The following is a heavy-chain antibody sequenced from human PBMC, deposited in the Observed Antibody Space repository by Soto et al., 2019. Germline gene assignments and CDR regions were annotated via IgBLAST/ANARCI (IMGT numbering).Heavy chain of an antibody. D-gene: IGHD2-2*01. J-gene: IGHJ4*02. CDR3: ARGSGIAVIPGELEDVHYDY. V-gene: IGHV4-34*01. CDR1: GQSFSGHT. CDR2: NSQSGST. Sequence: QVQLQQWGAGLLKPSETLSLTCAVYGQSFSGHTWSWIRQSPGKGLEWIGENSQSGSTYYNPSLKTRVTISADTSKNQFSLTLNSVTAADTGVFYCARGSGIAVIPGELEDVHYDYWGQGTLVSVSS.